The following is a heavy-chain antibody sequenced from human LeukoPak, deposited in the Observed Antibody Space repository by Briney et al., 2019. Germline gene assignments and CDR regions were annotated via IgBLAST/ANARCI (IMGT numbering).Heavy chain of an antibody. CDR2: ISSNSAHM. D-gene: IGHD3/OR15-3a*01. J-gene: IGHJ6*02. CDR1: GFTFSSYS. Sequence: PGGSLRLSCAASGFTFSSYSMNWVRQAPGKGLEWVSSISSNSAHMYYAESVKGRFTISRDNARNSLFLQMNSLRAEDTAVYYCARGGAMVFGLGYYYYYYGMDVWGQGTTVTVSS. V-gene: IGHV3-21*04. CDR3: ARGGAMVFGLGYYYYYYGMDV.